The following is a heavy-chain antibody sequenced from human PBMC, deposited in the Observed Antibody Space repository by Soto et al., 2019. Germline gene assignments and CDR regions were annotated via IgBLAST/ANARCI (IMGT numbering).Heavy chain of an antibody. CDR2: ISAYNGNT. V-gene: IGHV1-18*04. D-gene: IGHD2-21*02. Sequence: QVRLVLSGDELKKPGASMKVSCKASGYAFSDHGISWVRQAPGQGLEWIGWISAYNGNTNYAASVKGRFTISRDNSKNTLFLQMDSPRAEDTAMYFCARAASCSAGDCDHFGYWGQGALVTVSS. CDR1: GYAFSDHG. CDR3: ARAASCSAGDCDHFGY. J-gene: IGHJ4*02.